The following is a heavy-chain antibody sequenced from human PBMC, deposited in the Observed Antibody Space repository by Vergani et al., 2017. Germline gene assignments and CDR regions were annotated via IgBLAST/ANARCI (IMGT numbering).Heavy chain of an antibody. CDR2: ISYDGSNK. J-gene: IGHJ6*03. CDR3: ARVAHYDFWSGYPYTTDYYYYYYMDV. D-gene: IGHD3-3*01. CDR1: GFTFSSYG. Sequence: QVQLVESGGGVVQPGRSLRLSCAASGFTFSSYGMHWVRQAPGKGLEWVAVISYDGSNKYYADSVKGRFTISRDNAKNTLYLHMNSLRAEDTAVYYCARVAHYDFWSGYPYTTDYYYYYYMDVWGKGTTVTVSS. V-gene: IGHV3-30*03.